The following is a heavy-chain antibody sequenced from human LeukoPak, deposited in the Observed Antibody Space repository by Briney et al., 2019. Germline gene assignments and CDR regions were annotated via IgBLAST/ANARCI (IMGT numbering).Heavy chain of an antibody. J-gene: IGHJ4*02. CDR3: ARDLDTAMVPAVDY. V-gene: IGHV3-11*01. CDR2: ISSSGSTI. Sequence: GGSLRLSCAASGFTFSDYYMSWIRQAPGKGLERVSYISSSGSTIYYADSVKGRFTISRDNAKNSLYLQMNSLRAEDTAVYYCARDLDTAMVPAVDYWGQGTLVTVSS. D-gene: IGHD5-18*01. CDR1: GFTFSDYY.